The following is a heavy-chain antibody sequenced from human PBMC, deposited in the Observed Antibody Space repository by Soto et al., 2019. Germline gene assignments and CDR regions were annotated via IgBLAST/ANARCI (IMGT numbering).Heavy chain of an antibody. Sequence: QVQLVQSGAEVKKPGSSVKVSCKTSGGTFSSYSVSWVRQAPGQGLEWMGGIIPIFGTGSYAQRFQGRLTITADKSTNTAYMELSGLRPEDTAVYYCARRQTSGFNRYFDSWGQGTLVTVSS. CDR1: GGTFSSYS. CDR3: ARRQTSGFNRYFDS. J-gene: IGHJ4*02. CDR2: IIPIFGTG. V-gene: IGHV1-69*06. D-gene: IGHD1-26*01.